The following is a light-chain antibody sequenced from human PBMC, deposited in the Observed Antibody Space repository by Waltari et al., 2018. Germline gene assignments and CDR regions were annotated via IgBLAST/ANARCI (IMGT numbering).Light chain of an antibody. Sequence: DIQMTQSPSSLSASVGDRVTITCRASQGLNTYLTWFQQKPGKAPKSLIYLASTLHSGVPSRFSGSGSGTYFTLTINSLQPEDFGTYYCQQYKAYPRTFGQGTKVEIK. J-gene: IGKJ1*01. CDR2: LAS. CDR1: QGLNTY. CDR3: QQYKAYPRT. V-gene: IGKV1-16*01.